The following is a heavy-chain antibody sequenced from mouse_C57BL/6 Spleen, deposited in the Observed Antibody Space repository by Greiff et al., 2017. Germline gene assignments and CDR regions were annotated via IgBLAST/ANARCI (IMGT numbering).Heavy chain of an antibody. CDR3: TRAYYNFFDY. CDR2: IDPETGGT. V-gene: IGHV1-15*01. J-gene: IGHJ2*01. CDR1: GYTFTDYE. D-gene: IGHD1-1*01. Sequence: VQLQQSGAELVRPGASVTLSCKASGYTFTDYEMHWVKQTPVHGLEWIGAIDPETGGTAYNQKFKGKAILTADKSSSTAYMELRSLTSEDSAVYYCTRAYYNFFDYWGQGTTLTGSS.